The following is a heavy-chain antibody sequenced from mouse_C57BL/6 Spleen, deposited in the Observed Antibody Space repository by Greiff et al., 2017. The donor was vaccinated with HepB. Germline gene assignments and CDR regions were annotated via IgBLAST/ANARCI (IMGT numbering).Heavy chain of an antibody. J-gene: IGHJ4*01. V-gene: IGHV1-82*01. CDR3: ARGGITTVGYAMDY. CDR1: GYAFSSSW. D-gene: IGHD1-1*01. Sequence: VQLQQSGPELVKPGASVKISCKASGYAFSSSWMNWVKQRPGKGLEWIGRIYPGDGDTNYNGKFKGKATLTADKSSSTAYMQLLILTSEDSAVYFCARGGITTVGYAMDYWGQGTSVTVSS. CDR2: IYPGDGDT.